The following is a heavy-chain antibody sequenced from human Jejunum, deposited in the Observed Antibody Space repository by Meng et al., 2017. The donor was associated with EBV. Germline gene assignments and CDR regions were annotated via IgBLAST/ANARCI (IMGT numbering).Heavy chain of an antibody. CDR3: AKDEAVGF. CDR2: ISSRSSYI. CDR1: GFTFSDYT. Sequence: EVQLVESGGGLVKLGGSLRLSCAASGFTFSDYTMNWVRQAPGKGLEWVSSISSRSSYIYYADSVKGRFTISRDNGENALYLQMNSLRDEDTAVYYCAKDEAVGFWGQGTLVTSP. J-gene: IGHJ4*02. V-gene: IGHV3-21*01.